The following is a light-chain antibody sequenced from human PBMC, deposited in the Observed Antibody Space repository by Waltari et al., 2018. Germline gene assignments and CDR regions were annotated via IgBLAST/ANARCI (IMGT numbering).Light chain of an antibody. Sequence: VVPQSPGTLSLSTAERATLSCTASQSVSRPLAWYQQKPGQAPRLLIYGASTRAAGIPDRISGSGSGTDFSLTISRLEPEDFAVYYCQHYVRLPVTFGQGTKVEIK. CDR3: QHYVRLPVT. V-gene: IGKV3-20*01. CDR2: GAS. J-gene: IGKJ1*01. CDR1: QSVSRP.